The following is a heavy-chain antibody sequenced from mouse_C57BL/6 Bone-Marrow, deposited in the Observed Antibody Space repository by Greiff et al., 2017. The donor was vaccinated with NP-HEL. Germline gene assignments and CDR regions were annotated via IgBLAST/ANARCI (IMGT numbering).Heavy chain of an antibody. CDR2: IYIGNGYT. CDR3: ASGFYSNYDWYFDV. J-gene: IGHJ1*03. CDR1: GYTFTSYG. V-gene: IGHV1-58*01. Sequence: EVKLMESGAELVRPGSSVKMSCKTSGYTFTSYGINWVKQRPGQGLEWIGYIYIGNGYTEYNEKFKGKATLTSDTSSSTAYMQLSSLTSEDSAIYCCASGFYSNYDWYFDVWGTGTTVTVSS. D-gene: IGHD2-5*01.